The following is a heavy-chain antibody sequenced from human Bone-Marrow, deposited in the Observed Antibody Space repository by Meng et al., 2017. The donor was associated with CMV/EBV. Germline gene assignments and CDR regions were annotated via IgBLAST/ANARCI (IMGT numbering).Heavy chain of an antibody. D-gene: IGHD3-3*01. CDR3: ARAENYDFWSGLGAFDI. J-gene: IGHJ3*02. CDR1: GFTFSSYS. CDR2: IYSGGST. Sequence: GGSLRLSCAASGFTFSSYSMNWVRQAPGKGLEWVSVIYSGGSTYYADSVKGRFTISRDNSKNTLYLQMNSLRAEDTAVYYCARAENYDFWSGLGAFDIWGQGTMVTVS. V-gene: IGHV3-53*01.